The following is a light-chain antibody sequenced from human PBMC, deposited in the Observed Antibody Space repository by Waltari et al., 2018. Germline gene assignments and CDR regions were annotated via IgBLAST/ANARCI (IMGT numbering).Light chain of an antibody. CDR2: RAS. V-gene: IGKV1-5*03. CDR3: QQYSAYSWT. CDR1: QSISSW. J-gene: IGKJ1*01. Sequence: DIQMTQSPSTLSASVGDRVTITCRASQSISSWLAWYQQKPGKAPKLLIYRASTLESGVPSRFSGSGSGTDFTLTISSLHPDDSATYYCQQYSAYSWTFGQGTKVEIK.